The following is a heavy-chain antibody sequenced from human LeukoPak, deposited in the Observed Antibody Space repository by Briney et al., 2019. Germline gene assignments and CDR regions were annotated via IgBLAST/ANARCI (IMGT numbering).Heavy chain of an antibody. Sequence: PSETLSLTCAVYGGSFSGYYWSWIRQPPGKGLEWIGEINHSGSTNYNPSLKSRVTISVDTSKNQFSLKLSSVTAADTAVYYCARGFRWGYSYGRRYNWFDPWGQGTLVTVYS. CDR2: INHSGST. D-gene: IGHD5-18*01. CDR1: GGSFSGYY. V-gene: IGHV4-34*01. CDR3: ARGFRWGYSYGRRYNWFDP. J-gene: IGHJ5*02.